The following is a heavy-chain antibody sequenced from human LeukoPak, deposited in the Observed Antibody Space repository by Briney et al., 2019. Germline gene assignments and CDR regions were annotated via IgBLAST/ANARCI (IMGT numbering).Heavy chain of an antibody. V-gene: IGHV3-23*01. CDR2: ITYNGAAT. Sequence: PGGSLRLSCAASGLSNCRYDMTWVRQAPGKGLEWVSSITYNGAATYYLDSVKARFTISRDNSRSTLYLQMDSLTAEDTALYYCEKYGLYFDGGTHIYCFYSWGQGTLVAVSS. CDR1: GLSNCRYD. D-gene: IGHD3-9*01. CDR3: EKYGLYFDGGTHIYCFYS. J-gene: IGHJ4*02.